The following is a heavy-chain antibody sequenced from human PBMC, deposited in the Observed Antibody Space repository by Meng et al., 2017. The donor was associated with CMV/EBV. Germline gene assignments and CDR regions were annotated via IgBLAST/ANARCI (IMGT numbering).Heavy chain of an antibody. J-gene: IGHJ3*02. CDR1: GFTFSSYS. CDR2: ISSSSSYI. Sequence: ETLSLTCAASGFTFSSYSMNWVRQAPGKGLEWVSSISSSSSYIYYADSVKGRFTISRDNAKNSLYLQMNSLRAEDTAVYYCARVGRTSQTMIVVVPKGSGAFDIWGQGTMVTVSS. D-gene: IGHD3-22*01. CDR3: ARVGRTSQTMIVVVPKGSGAFDI. V-gene: IGHV3-21*01.